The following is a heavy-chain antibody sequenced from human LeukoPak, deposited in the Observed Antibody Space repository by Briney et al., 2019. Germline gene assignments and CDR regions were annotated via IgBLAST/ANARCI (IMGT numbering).Heavy chain of an antibody. V-gene: IGHV3-74*01. J-gene: IGHJ3*02. Sequence: PGGSLRLSCAASGFTFSTYWMHWVRQAPGKGLEWVARIQYDGSTTNYADSVKGRFTISRDNAKKTLYVQMNSLRAEDTAVYYCARALVAGVTLNALDIWGQGTMVTVSS. CDR1: GFTFSTYW. D-gene: IGHD2-15*01. CDR3: ARALVAGVTLNALDI. CDR2: IQYDGSTT.